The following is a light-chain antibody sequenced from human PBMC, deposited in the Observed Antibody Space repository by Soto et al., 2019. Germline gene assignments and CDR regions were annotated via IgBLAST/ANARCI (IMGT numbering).Light chain of an antibody. CDR1: QSVSSSY. V-gene: IGKV3-20*01. CDR2: GAS. CDR3: QQYGSSPRVYT. Sequence: EIVLTQSPGTLSLSPGERATLSCRASQSVSSSYLAWYQQKPGQAPRLLIYGASSRATGIPDRFSGSGSGTDFTLTISRLEPGDFAVYYCQQYGSSPRVYTFGQGTKLEIK. J-gene: IGKJ2*01.